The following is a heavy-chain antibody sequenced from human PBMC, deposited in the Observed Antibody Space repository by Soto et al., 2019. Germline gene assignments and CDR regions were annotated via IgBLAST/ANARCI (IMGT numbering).Heavy chain of an antibody. J-gene: IGHJ6*04. CDR2: ISSSGSTI. V-gene: IGHV3-11*01. Sequence: QVQLVESGGGLVKPGGSLRLSCAASGFTFSDYYMSWIRQAPGKALEWVSYISSSGSTIYYADSVKGRFTTSRDNDKKSLYLEITRLRAEDTAVYSCARALRGSGVGYYDYYGMGFCGTGTTVTV. D-gene: IGHD3-10*01. CDR1: GFTFSDYY. CDR3: ARALRGSGVGYYDYYGMGF.